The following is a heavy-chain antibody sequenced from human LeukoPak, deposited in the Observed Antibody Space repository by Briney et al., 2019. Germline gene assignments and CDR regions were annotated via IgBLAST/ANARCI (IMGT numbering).Heavy chain of an antibody. V-gene: IGHV3-49*04. Sequence: SGGSLRLSCTASGFTFGDYAMSWVRQAPGKGLEWVGFIRSKAYGGTTEYAASVKGRFTISRDDSKSIAYLQMNSLKTEDTAVYYCTRAPLITMIVVVPFDYWGQGTLVTVSS. J-gene: IGHJ4*02. CDR3: TRAPLITMIVVVPFDY. D-gene: IGHD3-22*01. CDR1: GFTFGDYA. CDR2: IRSKAYGGTT.